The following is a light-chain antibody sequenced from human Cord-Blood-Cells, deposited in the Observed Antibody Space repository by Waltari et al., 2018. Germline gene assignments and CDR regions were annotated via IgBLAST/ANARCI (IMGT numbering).Light chain of an antibody. CDR2: DAS. Sequence: EIVLTQSQATLTLSPGDRATLSCRASQSVSSYLAWYQQKPGQAPRLLIYDASNRATGIPARFSGSGSWTDFTLTISSLEPEDCAVYYCQRRSNWPPLTFGGGTKVEIK. CDR3: QRRSNWPPLT. J-gene: IGKJ4*01. CDR1: QSVSSY. V-gene: IGKV3-11*01.